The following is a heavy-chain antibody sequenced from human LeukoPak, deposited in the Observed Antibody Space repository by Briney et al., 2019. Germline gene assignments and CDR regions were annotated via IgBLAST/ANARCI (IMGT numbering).Heavy chain of an antibody. D-gene: IGHD3-9*01. Sequence: SETLSLTCTVSGGSISSYYWSWIRQPAGKGLEWIGRIYTSGSTNYNPSLKSRVTMSVDTSKNQFSLKLSSVTAADTAVYYCATGLTGYPTYYYYYYGMDVWGQGTTVTVSS. V-gene: IGHV4-4*07. J-gene: IGHJ6*02. CDR1: GGSISSYY. CDR2: IYTSGST. CDR3: ATGLTGYPTYYYYYYGMDV.